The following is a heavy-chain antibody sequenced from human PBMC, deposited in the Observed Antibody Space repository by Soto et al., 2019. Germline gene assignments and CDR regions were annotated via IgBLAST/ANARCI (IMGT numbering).Heavy chain of an antibody. Sequence: SLLKFSCKGFGGDFSSYAISWLRQAPGQGLEWMGGIIPIFGTANYAQKFQGRVTITADESTSTAYMELSSLRSEDTAVYYCAREEWHIIFDIWGQGTMVTVSS. CDR1: GGDFSSYA. CDR2: IIPIFGTA. CDR3: AREEWHIIFDI. D-gene: IGHD2-21*01. V-gene: IGHV1-69*01. J-gene: IGHJ3*02.